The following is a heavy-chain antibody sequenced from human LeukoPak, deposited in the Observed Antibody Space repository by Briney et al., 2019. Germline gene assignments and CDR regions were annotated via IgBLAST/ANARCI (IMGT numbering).Heavy chain of an antibody. J-gene: IGHJ4*02. CDR3: APGGPLARPRYFDS. V-gene: IGHV3-23*01. CDR2: ITDSGDGT. CDR1: GFTFSSYA. Sequence: GGSLRLSCAASGFTFSSYAMSWVRQAPGKGLEWVSAITDSGDGTYYADSVKGRFTISRDNSRNTLYLQMNSLRAEDTAVYFCAPGGPLARPRYFDSWGPGTLVSVSS. D-gene: IGHD6-6*01.